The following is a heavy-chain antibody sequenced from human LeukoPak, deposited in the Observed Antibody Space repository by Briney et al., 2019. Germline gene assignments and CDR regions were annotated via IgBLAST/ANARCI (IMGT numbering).Heavy chain of an antibody. D-gene: IGHD1-26*01. Sequence: SETLSLTCTVSGGPVSSGSYYWSWFRQPPGKGLEWVGYIYNTGSTSYNSSLKSRVTISVDTSKNQLSLKLSSVTAADTAVYYCARENWGSYSLCWGQGTLVTVSS. CDR1: GGPVSSGSYY. J-gene: IGHJ4*02. V-gene: IGHV4-61*01. CDR3: ARENWGSYSLC. CDR2: IYNTGST.